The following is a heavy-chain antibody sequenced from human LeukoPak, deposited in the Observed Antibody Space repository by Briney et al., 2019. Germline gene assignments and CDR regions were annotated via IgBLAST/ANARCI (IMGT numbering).Heavy chain of an antibody. Sequence: GGSLRLSCEASGFNLNYYWLGWVRQAPGKGLEWVALIHHDESEKYYVDSVKGRFSISRDNAKSSVYLQMDSLRVDDTAVYYCSRSVSQYYFDYWGQGALVSVSS. V-gene: IGHV3-7*01. J-gene: IGHJ4*02. CDR2: IHHDESEK. CDR3: SRSVSQYYFDY. D-gene: IGHD4-17*01. CDR1: GFNLNYYW.